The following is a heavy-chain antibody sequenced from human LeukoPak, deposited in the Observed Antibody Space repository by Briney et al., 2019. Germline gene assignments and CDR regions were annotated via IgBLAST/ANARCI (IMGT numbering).Heavy chain of an antibody. D-gene: IGHD4-17*01. J-gene: IGHJ5*02. Sequence: GGSLRLSCAASGFTFSTYGMHWVRQAPGKGLEWVAVIWYDGSNKDYADSVKGRFTISRDNSKNTVYLQMNSLRAEDTAVYCCAKGGDYMHWFDRWGQGTLVTVSS. CDR1: GFTFSTYG. CDR3: AKGGDYMHWFDR. CDR2: IWYDGSNK. V-gene: IGHV3-33*06.